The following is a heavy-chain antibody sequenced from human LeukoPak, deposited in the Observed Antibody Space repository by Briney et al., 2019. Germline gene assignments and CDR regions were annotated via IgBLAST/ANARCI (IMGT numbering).Heavy chain of an antibody. Sequence: SQTLSLTCTVSGGSISSGDYYWSWIRQPPGKGLEWIGYIYYSGSTYYNPSLKSRVTISVDTSKNQFSLKLSSVTAADTAVYYCARLHPSSYGTASDYWGQGTLVTVSS. J-gene: IGHJ4*02. CDR3: ARLHPSSYGTASDY. CDR1: GGSISSGDYY. V-gene: IGHV4-30-4*01. CDR2: IYYSGST. D-gene: IGHD1-26*01.